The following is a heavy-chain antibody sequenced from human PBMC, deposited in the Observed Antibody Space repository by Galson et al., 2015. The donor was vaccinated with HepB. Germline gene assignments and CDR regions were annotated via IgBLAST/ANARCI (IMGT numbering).Heavy chain of an antibody. V-gene: IGHV3-23*01. J-gene: IGHJ4*02. CDR1: GFTFSSYA. D-gene: IGHD6-19*01. CDR3: AKDRGGGRYSSGLGGYFDY. Sequence: SLRLSCAASGFTFSSYAMSWVRQAPGKGLEWVSAISGSGGSTYYADSVKGRFTISRDNSKNTLYLQMNSLRAEDTAVYYCAKDRGGGRYSSGLGGYFDYWGQGTLVTVSS. CDR2: ISGSGGST.